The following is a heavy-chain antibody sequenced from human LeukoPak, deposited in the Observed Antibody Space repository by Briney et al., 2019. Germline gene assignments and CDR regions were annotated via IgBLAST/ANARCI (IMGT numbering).Heavy chain of an antibody. D-gene: IGHD3-9*01. CDR1: GGTFNSSG. CDR3: TRDPSVDYDLLSHWFDP. Sequence: ASVKVSCKASGGTFNSSGISWVRQAPGQGLEWMGGIISFFGAAHYIQKFQGRLTITADKSTSTAYMELSSLTSEDTAVYYCTRDPSVDYDLLSHWFDPWGQGTLVTVSS. J-gene: IGHJ5*02. CDR2: IISFFGAA. V-gene: IGHV1-69*06.